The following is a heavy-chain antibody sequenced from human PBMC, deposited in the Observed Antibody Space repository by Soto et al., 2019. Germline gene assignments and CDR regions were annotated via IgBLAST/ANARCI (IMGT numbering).Heavy chain of an antibody. CDR1: GYTFTSYG. CDR2: ISAYNGNT. J-gene: IGHJ6*02. CDR3: ARERMWTTGYSYDYSNFAGPGYYYGMDV. D-gene: IGHD4-4*01. V-gene: IGHV1-18*01. Sequence: QVQLVQSRAEVKKPGASVKVSCKASGYTFTSYGISWVRQAPGQGLEWMGWISAYNGNTNYAQKLQGRVTMTTDTSTSTAYMELRSLRSDDTAVYYCARERMWTTGYSYDYSNFAGPGYYYGMDVWGQGTTVTVSS.